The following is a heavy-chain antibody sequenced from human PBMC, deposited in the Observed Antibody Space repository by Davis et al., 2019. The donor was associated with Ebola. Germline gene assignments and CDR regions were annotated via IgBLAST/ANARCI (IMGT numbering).Heavy chain of an antibody. CDR1: GFSLSTSGVG. V-gene: IGHV2-5*02. J-gene: IGHJ4*02. D-gene: IGHD3-3*01. CDR3: AYRRTWTIFGVVINGGYFDY. Sequence: SGSMLVNSTPSLLPTSTFSGFSLSTSGVGVGWIRQYPLKALEWLAHIYLVDDNRYTPSLNGRLTIPKDTSKNQMDLTTANMDPVDTAAYYFAYRRTWTIFGVVINGGYFDYWGQGTLVTVSS. CDR2: IYLVDDN.